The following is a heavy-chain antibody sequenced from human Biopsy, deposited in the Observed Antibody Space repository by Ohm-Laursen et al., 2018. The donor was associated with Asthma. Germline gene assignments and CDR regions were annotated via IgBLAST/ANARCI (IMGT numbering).Heavy chain of an antibody. Sequence: SVKVSCKISGYSLTDLSMHWVRQAPGQGLQWMGGHDHEEGGTVNARRFQGRVTMTEDTSTDTAYMELSSLSSDDTAVYYCASDFPKDYVRYNFQFWGQGTLVTVSS. CDR1: GYSLTDLS. D-gene: IGHD4-17*01. V-gene: IGHV1-24*01. J-gene: IGHJ4*02. CDR2: HDHEEGGT. CDR3: ASDFPKDYVRYNFQF.